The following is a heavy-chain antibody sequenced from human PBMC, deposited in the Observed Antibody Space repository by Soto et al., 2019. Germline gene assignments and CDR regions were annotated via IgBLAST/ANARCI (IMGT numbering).Heavy chain of an antibody. CDR3: ARLYGDYDH. J-gene: IGHJ5*02. CDR1: GGSIKSTSCY. V-gene: IGHV4-39*01. Sequence: SETPSPPCTVSGGSIKSTSCYWGCIRQPPGKGLEWVGSSFYSSSTYYNPSRESRVTISADTSKNQISLKLKSVTAADMAVYYCARLYGDYDHWGQGTLVTVSS. D-gene: IGHD4-17*01. CDR2: SFYSSST.